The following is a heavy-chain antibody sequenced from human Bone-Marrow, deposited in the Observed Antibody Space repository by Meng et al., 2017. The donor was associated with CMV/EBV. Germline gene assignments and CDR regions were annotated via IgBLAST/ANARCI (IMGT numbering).Heavy chain of an antibody. J-gene: IGHJ2*01. CDR1: GGSVSSGSYY. D-gene: IGHD6-19*01. CDR3: ARTTSSGWDRGHWYFDL. CDR2: IYYSGST. V-gene: IGHV4-61*01. Sequence: GSLRLSCTVSGGSVSSGSYYWSWIRQPPGKGLEWIGYIYYSGSTNFNPSLRSRVTISVDTSKNQFSLKLSSVTAADTAVYYCARTTSSGWDRGHWYFDLWGRGTLVTGSS.